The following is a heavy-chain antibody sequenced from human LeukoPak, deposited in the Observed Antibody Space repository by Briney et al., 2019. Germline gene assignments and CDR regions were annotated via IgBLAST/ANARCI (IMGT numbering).Heavy chain of an antibody. V-gene: IGHV5-51*01. J-gene: IGHJ4*02. D-gene: IGHD3-3*01. CDR2: IYPGDSEI. Sequence: GESLKISCKGSGYSFTSYWIGWVRQMPGKGLEWMGIIYPGDSEIRYSSSFQGQVTISADKSISTAYLQWGSLKASDTAMYYCARTAKYYDFWSGYLYFDYWGQGTLVTVSS. CDR3: ARTAKYYDFWSGYLYFDY. CDR1: GYSFTSYW.